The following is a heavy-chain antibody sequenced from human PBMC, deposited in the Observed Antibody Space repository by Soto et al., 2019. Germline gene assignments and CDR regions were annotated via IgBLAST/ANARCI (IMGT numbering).Heavy chain of an antibody. V-gene: IGHV5-51*01. CDR3: AAGYTNGPDAFDI. Sequence: GESLKISCKGSGYNFANYWIGWVRQMPGKGLEWMGMIFPGDSDTKNSPSLQGQITMSVDKSDSSAYLQWRSLKASDTAMYYCAAGYTNGPDAFDIWGQGTMVTV. CDR1: GYNFANYW. J-gene: IGHJ3*02. D-gene: IGHD2-8*01. CDR2: IFPGDSDT.